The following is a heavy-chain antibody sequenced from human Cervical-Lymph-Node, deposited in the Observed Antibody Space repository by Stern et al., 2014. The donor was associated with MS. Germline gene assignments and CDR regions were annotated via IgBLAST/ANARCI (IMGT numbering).Heavy chain of an antibody. J-gene: IGHJ5*02. Sequence: QVQLVQSGAEVRKPGSSVKVSCKASGATFSTNAISWLRQAPGQGPEWMGAIVPNFGRANYVQKLRGRLTITADEAASTAYMELRSLRSEDTAVYYCAREHHGGNFASWGQGTLVTVSS. CDR2: IVPNFGRA. V-gene: IGHV1-69*01. CDR3: AREHHGGNFAS. CDR1: GATFSTNA. D-gene: IGHD4-23*01.